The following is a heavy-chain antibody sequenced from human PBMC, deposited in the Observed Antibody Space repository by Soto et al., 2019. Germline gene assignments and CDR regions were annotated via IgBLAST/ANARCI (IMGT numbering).Heavy chain of an antibody. V-gene: IGHV3-53*01. CDR2: IYSGGST. CDR1: GFTVSSNY. CDR3: ARESENYYGMDV. J-gene: IGHJ6*02. Sequence: PGGSLRLSCAASGFTVSSNYMSWVRQAPGKGLEWVSVIYSGGSTYYADSVKGRFTISRDNSKNTLYLQMNSLRAEDTAVYYCARESENYYGMDVWGQGTKVTVYS.